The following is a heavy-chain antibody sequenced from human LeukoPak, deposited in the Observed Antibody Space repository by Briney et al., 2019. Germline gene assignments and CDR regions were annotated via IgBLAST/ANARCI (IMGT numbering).Heavy chain of an antibody. D-gene: IGHD2-15*01. CDR3: ARGRYCSDGNCYADYFDP. Sequence: ASVKVSCWGPGYTFTGYYIHWVRQAPGQGLEWMGWINPNSGGTDYAQKFQGRVTMTRDTSISTAYVELSSLRSDDTAVYYCARGRYCSDGNCYADYFDPWGQGTLVTVSS. V-gene: IGHV1-2*02. CDR1: GYTFTGYY. J-gene: IGHJ5*02. CDR2: INPNSGGT.